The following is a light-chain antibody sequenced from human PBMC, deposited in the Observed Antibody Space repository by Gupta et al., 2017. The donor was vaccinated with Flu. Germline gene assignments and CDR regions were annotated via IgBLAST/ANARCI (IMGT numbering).Light chain of an antibody. CDR1: SSDVGSYNL. Sequence: QSALTQPASVSGSPGQSITISCTGTSSDVGSYNLVSWYQQHPGKAPKLLIYEDSKWPSGVPNRFSGSKSGTTASLTITGLQAEDEADYYCSSYEGSSTLMVFGGGTKLTVL. V-gene: IGLV2-23*01. CDR3: SSYEGSSTLMV. J-gene: IGLJ3*02. CDR2: EDS.